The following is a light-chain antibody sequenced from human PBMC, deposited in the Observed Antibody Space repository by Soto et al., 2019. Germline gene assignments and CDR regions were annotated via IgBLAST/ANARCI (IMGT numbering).Light chain of an antibody. CDR2: DAS. V-gene: IGKV1-33*01. J-gene: IGKJ4*01. CDR3: QQYDNLPLT. CDR1: QDISNY. Sequence: DIQMTQSPSSLSASVGDRVTITCQASQDISNYLNWYQQKLGKAPKLLIYDASNLETGVPSRFSGSGSGTDFIFTISSLQPEDIATYYCQQYDNLPLTFGGGTKVEIK.